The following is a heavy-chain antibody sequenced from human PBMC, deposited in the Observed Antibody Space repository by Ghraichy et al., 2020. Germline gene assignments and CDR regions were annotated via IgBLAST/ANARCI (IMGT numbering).Heavy chain of an antibody. V-gene: IGHV1-69*13. CDR3: ARGDVDTAMSEYFQH. CDR1: GGTFSSYA. J-gene: IGHJ1*01. Sequence: TVKVSCKASGGTFSSYAISWVRQAPGQGLEWMGGIIPIFGTANYAQKFQGRVTITADESTSTAYMELSSLRSEDTAVYYCARGDVDTAMSEYFQHWGQGTVVTVSS. D-gene: IGHD5-18*01. CDR2: IIPIFGTA.